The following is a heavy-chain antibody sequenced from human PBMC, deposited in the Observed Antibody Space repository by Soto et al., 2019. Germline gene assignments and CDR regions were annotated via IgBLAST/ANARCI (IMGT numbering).Heavy chain of an antibody. CDR2: ISGTSHDT. V-gene: IGHV3-11*05. D-gene: IGHD2-15*01. CDR1: GFTFSNFY. CDR3: ARSGGTCYSAGCYYYAMDV. J-gene: IGHJ6*02. Sequence: QVPLVESGGGLVKPGGSLRLSCAASGFTFSNFYMSWVRQAPGKGLEWVSYISGTSHDTNYADSVKGRFTISRDNAKNSLHLQMHSLRAEDTALYYCARSGGTCYSAGCYYYAMDVWGQGTTVTVSS.